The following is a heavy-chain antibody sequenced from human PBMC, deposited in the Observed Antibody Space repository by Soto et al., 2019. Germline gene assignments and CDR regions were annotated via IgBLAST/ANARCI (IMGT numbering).Heavy chain of an antibody. Sequence: AETLSLTCTVSGGSISSYYWSWIRQPPGKGLEWIGYIYYSGSTYYNPSLKSRVTISVDTSKNQFSLKLSSVTAADTAVYYCARELVTMIVVAKHYDYWGQGTLVTVSS. J-gene: IGHJ4*02. CDR1: GGSISSYY. CDR3: ARELVTMIVVAKHYDY. V-gene: IGHV4-59*12. CDR2: IYYSGST. D-gene: IGHD3-22*01.